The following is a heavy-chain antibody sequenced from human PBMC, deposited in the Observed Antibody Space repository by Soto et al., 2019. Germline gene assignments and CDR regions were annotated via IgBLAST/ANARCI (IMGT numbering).Heavy chain of an antibody. D-gene: IGHD6-19*01. Sequence: SGPTLVNPTQTLTLTCSFSGFSLTSSGVGVGWFRQPPGKALEWLGLIYWNDDDRYRASLHSRLTITKDTSKNQVVLTMTNMDPEDTATYYCAHRPGGSGFRYYFDYWCQGILVSVSS. CDR2: IYWNDDD. CDR3: AHRPGGSGFRYYFDY. J-gene: IGHJ4*02. CDR1: GFSLTSSGVG. V-gene: IGHV2-5*01.